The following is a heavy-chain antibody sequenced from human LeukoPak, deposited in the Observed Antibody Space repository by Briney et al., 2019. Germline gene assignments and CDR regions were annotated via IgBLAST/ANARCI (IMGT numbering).Heavy chain of an antibody. Sequence: GGSVRLSCAASGFNVSSIYMSWVRQAPGKGLEWVSVVYRGGSTYYADSVWGRFTISRHNSKNTLYLQMNSLRLDDSAVYYCARGGETYYPHSYYGLDVWGQGPRSPSP. D-gene: IGHD1-26*01. V-gene: IGHV3-53*04. CDR2: VYRGGST. CDR1: GFNVSSIY. J-gene: IGHJ6*02. CDR3: ARGGETYYPHSYYGLDV.